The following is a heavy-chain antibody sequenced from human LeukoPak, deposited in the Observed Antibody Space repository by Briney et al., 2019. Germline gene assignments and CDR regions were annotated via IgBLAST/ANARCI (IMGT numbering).Heavy chain of an antibody. J-gene: IGHJ3*02. D-gene: IGHD3-22*01. CDR1: GGSIGNYS. CDR3: AKSNGYGLIDI. Sequence: SDTLSLTCTVSGGSIGNYSWNWIRQPPGKALEWIGNIFYSGSTYYSPSLKSRVTISLDTSRNQFSLKLNSVTAADTAVYYCAKSNGYGLIDIWGQGTMVTVSS. CDR2: IFYSGST. V-gene: IGHV4-59*07.